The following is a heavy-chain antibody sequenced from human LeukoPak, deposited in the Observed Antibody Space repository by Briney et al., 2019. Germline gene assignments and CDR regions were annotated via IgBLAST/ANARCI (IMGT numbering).Heavy chain of an antibody. D-gene: IGHD1-26*01. Sequence: GGSLRLSCAASGFTFSSYWMHWVRQAPGKGLVWVSRINSDGSSTSYADSVKGRFTISRDNAKNTLYLQMNSLRAEDTAVYYWAKVKVGATPFPFDYWGQGTLVTVSS. V-gene: IGHV3-74*01. CDR2: INSDGSST. CDR1: GFTFSSYW. J-gene: IGHJ4*02. CDR3: AKVKVGATPFPFDY.